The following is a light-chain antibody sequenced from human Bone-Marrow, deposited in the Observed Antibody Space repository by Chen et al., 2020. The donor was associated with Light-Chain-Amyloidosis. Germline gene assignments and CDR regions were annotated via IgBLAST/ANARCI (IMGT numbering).Light chain of an antibody. J-gene: IGLJ3*02. V-gene: IGLV3-25*03. CDR2: QDT. CDR3: QSADSSGTYWV. CDR1: ALPNQY. Sequence: SYELTQPPSVSVSPGQTARVPCSGDALPNQYAYWYQQKPGQAPVLVIYQDTERPSGIPERFSGSSSGTTVTLTISGVQAEDEADYYCQSADSSGTYWVFGGGTELTVL.